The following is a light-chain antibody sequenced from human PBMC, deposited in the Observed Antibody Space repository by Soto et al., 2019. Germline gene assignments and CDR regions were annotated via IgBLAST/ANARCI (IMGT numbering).Light chain of an antibody. Sequence: DIQLTQSPSFLSASVGDRVTITCRASQGIRSYLAWYQQKPGKAPKLLIYAASTLQSGVPSRLSGSGSGTEFTLTISSMQPEDFATYYCQQLNSYLTFGGGTKVDI. CDR1: QGIRSY. CDR3: QQLNSYLT. V-gene: IGKV1-9*01. J-gene: IGKJ4*01. CDR2: AAS.